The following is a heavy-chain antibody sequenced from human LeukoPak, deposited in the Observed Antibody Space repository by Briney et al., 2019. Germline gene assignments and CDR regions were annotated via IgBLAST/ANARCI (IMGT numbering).Heavy chain of an antibody. J-gene: IGHJ4*02. Sequence: QAGGSLRLSCAASGFIFSSYAMSWVRQAPGKGLEWVSAISGSGGSTYYADSVKGRFTISRDNSKNTLYLQMNSLRAEDTAVYYCAKKSRLAAAGLDWGQGTLVTVSS. CDR3: AKKSRLAAAGLD. CDR2: ISGSGGST. V-gene: IGHV3-23*01. CDR1: GFIFSSYA. D-gene: IGHD6-13*01.